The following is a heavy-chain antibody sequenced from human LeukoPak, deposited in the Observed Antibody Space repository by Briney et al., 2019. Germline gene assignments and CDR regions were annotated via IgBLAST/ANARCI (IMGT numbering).Heavy chain of an antibody. CDR3: AARYYYGSGTDP. Sequence: SETLSLTCTVSGGSISSYYWSWIRQPPGKGLEWIGYIYYSGSTNYNPSLKSRVTISVDKSKNQFSLKLSSVTAADTAVYYCAARYYYGSGTDPWGQGTLVTVSS. V-gene: IGHV4-59*12. D-gene: IGHD3-10*01. J-gene: IGHJ5*02. CDR2: IYYSGST. CDR1: GGSISSYY.